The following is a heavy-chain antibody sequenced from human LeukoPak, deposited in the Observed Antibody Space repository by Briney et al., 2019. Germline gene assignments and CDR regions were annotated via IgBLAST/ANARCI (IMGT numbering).Heavy chain of an antibody. J-gene: IGHJ5*02. CDR3: ARARYNCGSNWFDP. V-gene: IGHV1-2*02. CDR1: GYTFTGYY. CDR2: INPNSGGT. D-gene: IGHD1-1*01. Sequence: ASVKVSCKASGYTFTGYYMHWVRQAPGQGLEWMGWINPNSGGTNYAQKFQGRVTMTRDTSISTAYMELSRLRSDDTAVYYCARARYNCGSNWFDPWGQGTLVTVSS.